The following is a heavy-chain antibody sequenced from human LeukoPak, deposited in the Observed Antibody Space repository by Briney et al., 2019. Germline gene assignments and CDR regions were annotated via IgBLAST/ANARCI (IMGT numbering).Heavy chain of an antibody. CDR1: GFTFSSYG. J-gene: IGHJ4*02. Sequence: GESLRLSCAASGFTFSSYGMHWVRQAPGKGLEWVAVISYDGSNKYYADSVKGRFTISRDNSKNTLYLQMNSLRAEDTAVYYCARDWLGYFDYWGQGTLVTVSS. CDR3: ARDWLGYFDY. D-gene: IGHD3-10*01. CDR2: ISYDGSNK. V-gene: IGHV3-30*19.